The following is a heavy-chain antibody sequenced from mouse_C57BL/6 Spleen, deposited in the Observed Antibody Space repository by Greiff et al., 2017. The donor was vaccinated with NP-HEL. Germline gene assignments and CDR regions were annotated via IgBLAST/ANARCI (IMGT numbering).Heavy chain of an antibody. J-gene: IGHJ3*01. CDR1: GFTFSSYG. Sequence: EVKLVESGGDLVKPGGSLKLSCAASGFTFSSYGMSWVRQTPDKRLEWVATISSGGSYTYYPDSVKGRFTISRDNAKNTLYLQMSSLKSEDTAMYYCARQELLRFFAYWGQGTLVTVSA. CDR2: ISSGGSYT. V-gene: IGHV5-6*02. CDR3: ARQELLRFFAY. D-gene: IGHD1-1*01.